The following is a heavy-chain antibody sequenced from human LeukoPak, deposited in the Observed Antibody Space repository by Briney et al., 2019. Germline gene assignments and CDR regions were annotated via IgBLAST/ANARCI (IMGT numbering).Heavy chain of an antibody. CDR2: INHSGST. CDR1: GGSFSGYY. V-gene: IGHV4-34*01. CDR3: ARLYIGGYSRSTNYNWFGP. J-gene: IGHJ5*02. Sequence: SETLSLTCAVYGGSFSGYYWSWIRQPPGKGLEWIGEINHSGSTNYNPSIKSRVTISVDTSKNQSSLNLTSVTTADTAVYYCARLYIGGYSRSTNYNWFGPWGQGTLVTVSS. D-gene: IGHD6-13*01.